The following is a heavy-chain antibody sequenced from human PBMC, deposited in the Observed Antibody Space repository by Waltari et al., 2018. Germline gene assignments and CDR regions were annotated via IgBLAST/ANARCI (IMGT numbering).Heavy chain of an antibody. CDR1: GGSISSYY. D-gene: IGHD2-2*02. CDR3: ARDPNTHAFDI. Sequence: QVQLQESGPGLVKPSETLSLTCTVSGGSISSYYWSWIRPPPGKGLEWIGYIYYSGSTNYNPSLKSRVTISVDTSKNPFSLKLSSVTAADTAVYYWARDPNTHAFDIWGQGKMVTGSS. J-gene: IGHJ3*02. V-gene: IGHV4-59*01. CDR2: IYYSGST.